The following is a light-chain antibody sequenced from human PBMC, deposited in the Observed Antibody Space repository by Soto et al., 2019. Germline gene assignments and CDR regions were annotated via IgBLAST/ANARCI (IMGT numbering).Light chain of an antibody. CDR1: QSVSSNY. J-gene: IGKJ1*01. CDR3: QQYGSSPRT. V-gene: IGKV3-20*01. Sequence: EIVLTQSPGTLSLSPGERAALSWRASQSVSSNYLAWYQQKPGQAPRLLIYGASSRATGIPDRFSGSGSGTDFTLTISRLEPEDFAMYYCQQYGSSPRTFGQGTKVEIK. CDR2: GAS.